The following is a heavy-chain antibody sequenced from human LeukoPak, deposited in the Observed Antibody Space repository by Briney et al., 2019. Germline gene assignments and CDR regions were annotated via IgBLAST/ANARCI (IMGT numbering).Heavy chain of an antibody. V-gene: IGHV4-34*01. Sequence: GSLRLSCAASGFTFSSYWMSWIRQPPGKGLEWIGEINHSGSTNYNPSLKSRVTISVDTSKNQFSLKLSSVTAADTAVYYCARSSYYDFWSGYILAPDAFDIWGQGTMVTVSS. CDR1: GFTFSSYW. J-gene: IGHJ3*02. D-gene: IGHD3-3*01. CDR3: ARSSYYDFWSGYILAPDAFDI. CDR2: INHSGST.